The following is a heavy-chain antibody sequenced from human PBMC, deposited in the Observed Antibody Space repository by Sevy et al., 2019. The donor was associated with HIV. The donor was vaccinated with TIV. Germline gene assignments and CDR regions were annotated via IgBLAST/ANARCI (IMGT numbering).Heavy chain of an antibody. D-gene: IGHD2-21*02. CDR2: MSHDGNYE. Sequence: GGSLRLSCAASGFTFSDYDMHWVRQAPGKGLEWVAVMSHDGNYENHADSVKVRFTISRDNFKNTLYLQMNSLRVEDTAVYFCARLFSCGGDCYYLDYWGQGAPVTVSS. V-gene: IGHV3-30*04. J-gene: IGHJ4*02. CDR1: GFTFSDYD. CDR3: ARLFSCGGDCYYLDY.